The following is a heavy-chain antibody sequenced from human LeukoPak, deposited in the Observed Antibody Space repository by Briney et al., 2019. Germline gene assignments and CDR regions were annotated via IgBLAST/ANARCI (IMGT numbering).Heavy chain of an antibody. Sequence: PSETLSLTCTVSGGSINSYYWSWIRQPPGKGLEWVGYIYYSGSTSYNPSLKSRVTISVDTSKNQFSLKLNSVTAADTAVYYCARRKNSAWSTDAFDTWGQGTMVTVSS. V-gene: IGHV4-59*08. CDR3: ARRKNSAWSTDAFDT. CDR2: IYYSGST. CDR1: GGSINSYY. J-gene: IGHJ3*02. D-gene: IGHD6-19*01.